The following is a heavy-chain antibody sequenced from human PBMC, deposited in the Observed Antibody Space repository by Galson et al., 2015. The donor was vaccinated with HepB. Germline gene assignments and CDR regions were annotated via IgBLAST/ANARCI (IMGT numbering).Heavy chain of an antibody. V-gene: IGHV3-23*01. D-gene: IGHD5-12*01. Sequence: SLRLSCAASGFTFSSYAMSWVRQAPGKGLEWVSAISGSGGSTYYADSVKGRFTISRDNSKNTLYLQMNSLRAEDTAVYYCAKRGAAKWVPKHTAAFDIWGQGTMVTASS. J-gene: IGHJ3*02. CDR3: AKRGAAKWVPKHTAAFDI. CDR2: ISGSGGST. CDR1: GFTFSSYA.